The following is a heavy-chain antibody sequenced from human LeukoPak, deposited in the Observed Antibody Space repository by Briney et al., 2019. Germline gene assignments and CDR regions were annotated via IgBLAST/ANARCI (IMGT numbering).Heavy chain of an antibody. D-gene: IGHD3-22*01. CDR2: ISTDGKST. V-gene: IGHV3-74*01. CDR3: ARDYYDTSGYFDY. Sequence: GGSLRLSCVASGFTFSNYWMLWVRQAPGKGLMWVSLISTDGKSTRYAESVKGRFTISRDNAKNSLHLQMNSLRAEDTAVYYCARDYYDTSGYFDYWGQGTLVTVSS. J-gene: IGHJ4*02. CDR1: GFTFSNYW.